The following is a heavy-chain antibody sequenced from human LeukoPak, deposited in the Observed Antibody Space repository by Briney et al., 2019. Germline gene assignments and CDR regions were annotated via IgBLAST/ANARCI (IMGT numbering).Heavy chain of an antibody. CDR2: VKASGVGT. CDR1: GFTFSDHV. CDR3: AQVWHPSVSGWYGGDDS. V-gene: IGHV3-23*01. Sequence: GGSLRLSCAASGFTFSDHVMSWVRQAPGKGLEWVSSVKASGVGTHYADSVKGRFTISRDNSKNTLYLQMNSLRVEDTAVYYCAQVWHPSVSGWYGGDDSWGQGILVIVYS. J-gene: IGHJ4*02. D-gene: IGHD6-19*01.